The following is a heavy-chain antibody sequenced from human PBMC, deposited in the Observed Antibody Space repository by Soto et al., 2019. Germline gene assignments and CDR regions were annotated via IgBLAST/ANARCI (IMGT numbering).Heavy chain of an antibody. J-gene: IGHJ4*02. CDR3: ATPGGDGYNPTFDY. Sequence: ASVKVSCKASGGTFSSYTISWVRQAPGQGLEWMGRIIPILGIANYAQKFQGRVTITADKSTSTAYMELSSLRSEDTAVYYCATPGGDGYNPTFDYWGQGTLVTVSS. V-gene: IGHV1-69*02. D-gene: IGHD2-21*01. CDR1: GGTFSSYT. CDR2: IIPILGIA.